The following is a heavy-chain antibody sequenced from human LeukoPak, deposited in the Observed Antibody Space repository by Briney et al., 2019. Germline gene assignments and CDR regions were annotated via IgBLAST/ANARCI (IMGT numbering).Heavy chain of an antibody. CDR2: ISGSSGCT. CDR3: AKRPHQQLIRTDFDY. J-gene: IGHJ4*02. Sequence: GGSLRLSCAASGFTFSSYAMSWVRQAPGKGLERVSVISGSSGCTYYADSVKGRFTISRDNSKNTLYLQMNSLRAEDTAVYYCAKRPHQQLIRTDFDYWGQGTLVTVSS. D-gene: IGHD6-13*01. CDR1: GFTFSSYA. V-gene: IGHV3-23*01.